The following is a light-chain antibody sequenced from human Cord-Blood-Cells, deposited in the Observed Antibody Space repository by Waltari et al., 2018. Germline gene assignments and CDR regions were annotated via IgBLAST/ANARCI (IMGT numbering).Light chain of an antibody. CDR1: QGIRND. CDR2: AAS. Sequence: AIQMTQSPSSLSASVGDRVTITCQASQGIRNDLGWYKQTPGKAPKLLSYAASSLQSGVPSSFCGSRSDTDFALTISSQQPENFATYCCLQDYNVPWTFGQGTKVEIK. J-gene: IGKJ1*01. CDR3: LQDYNVPWT. V-gene: IGKV1-6*01.